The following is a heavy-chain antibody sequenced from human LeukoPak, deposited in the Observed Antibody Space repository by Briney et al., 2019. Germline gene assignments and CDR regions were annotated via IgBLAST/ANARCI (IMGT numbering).Heavy chain of an antibody. CDR1: GGSIGSYY. CDR3: AKLGYNQDY. V-gene: IGHV4-59*01. Sequence: SETLSLTCTVSGGSIGSYYWSWIRQPPGKGLEWIGYIYYSGSTNYNPSLKSRVTISVDTSKNQFSLKLSSVTAADTAVYYCAKLGYNQDYWGQGTLVTVSS. CDR2: IYYSGST. D-gene: IGHD5-24*01. J-gene: IGHJ4*02.